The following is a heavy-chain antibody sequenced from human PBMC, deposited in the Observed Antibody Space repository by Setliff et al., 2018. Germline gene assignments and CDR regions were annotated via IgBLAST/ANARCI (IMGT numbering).Heavy chain of an antibody. J-gene: IGHJ6*02. CDR2: IIPLLETA. V-gene: IGHV1-69*06. CDR1: GDTFSTYA. CDR3: ARDSVTLGQLERRGGFRYYDMDV. Sequence: ASVKVSCKASGDTFSTYALSWVRQAPGQGLEWMGGIIPLLETAKYAQKFQDRVTITADKSTSTVYMELNSLISEDTAVYLCARDSVTLGQLERRGGFRYYDMDVWGQGTTVTVSS. D-gene: IGHD1-1*01.